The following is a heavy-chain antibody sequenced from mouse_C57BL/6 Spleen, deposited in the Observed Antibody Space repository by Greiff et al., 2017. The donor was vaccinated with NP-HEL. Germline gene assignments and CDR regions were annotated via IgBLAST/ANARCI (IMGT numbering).Heavy chain of an antibody. CDR1: GYTFTSYW. Sequence: VQLKQSGTVLARPGASVKMSCKTSGYTFTSYWMHWVKQRPGQGLEWIGAIYPGNSDTSYNQKFKGKAKLTAATSASTAYMELSILTNEDSAVYYCTRDSSGYGAMDYWGQGTSVTVSS. CDR2: IYPGNSDT. CDR3: TRDSSGYGAMDY. V-gene: IGHV1-5*01. D-gene: IGHD3-2*02. J-gene: IGHJ4*01.